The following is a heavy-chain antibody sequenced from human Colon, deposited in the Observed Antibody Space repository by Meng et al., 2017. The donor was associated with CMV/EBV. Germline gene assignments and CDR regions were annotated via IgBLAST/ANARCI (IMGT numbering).Heavy chain of an antibody. D-gene: IGHD3-22*01. CDR3: ARHSYYDSSGYGYYGMDV. CDR2: IYPGDSDT. CDR1: GYSFTSYW. J-gene: IGHJ6*02. Sequence: GESLKISCKGSGYSFTSYWIGWVRQMLGKGLEWMGIIYPGDSDTRYSPSFQGQVTISADKSISTAYLQWSSLKASDTAMYYCARHSYYDSSGYGYYGMDVWGQGTTVTVSS. V-gene: IGHV5-51*01.